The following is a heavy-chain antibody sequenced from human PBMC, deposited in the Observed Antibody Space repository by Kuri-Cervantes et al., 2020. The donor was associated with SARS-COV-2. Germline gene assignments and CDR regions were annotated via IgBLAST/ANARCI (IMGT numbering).Heavy chain of an antibody. J-gene: IGHJ6*03. CDR3: ARAYGFLRYIYYMDV. D-gene: IGHD4-17*01. CDR1: GESSSGYY. Sequence: GSLRLSCAFYGESSSGYYWNWIRQTPGKGLEWIGEVNHRGSTNYNPSLKSRVTISVDTSSKQFSLHLGSVTAADTAVDYCARAYGFLRYIYYMDVWGRGTTVTVSS. V-gene: IGHV4-34*01. CDR2: VNHRGST.